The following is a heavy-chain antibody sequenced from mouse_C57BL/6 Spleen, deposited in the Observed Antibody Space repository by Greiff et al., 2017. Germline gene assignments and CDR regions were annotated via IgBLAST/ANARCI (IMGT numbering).Heavy chain of an antibody. J-gene: IGHJ1*03. Sequence: VQLKESGAELVRPGASVKLSCTASGFNIKDDYMHWVKQRPEQGLEWIGWIDPENGDTEYASKFQGKATIPADTSSNTAYLQLSSLTSEDTAVYYCTTNYGSSYWYFDVWGTGTTVTVSS. V-gene: IGHV14-4*01. CDR3: TTNYGSSYWYFDV. CDR2: IDPENGDT. CDR1: GFNIKDDY. D-gene: IGHD1-1*01.